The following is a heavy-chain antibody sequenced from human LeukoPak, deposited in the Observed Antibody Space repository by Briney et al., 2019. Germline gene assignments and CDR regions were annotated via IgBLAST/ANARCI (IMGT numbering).Heavy chain of an antibody. J-gene: IGHJ2*01. CDR2: IYYSGST. D-gene: IGHD5-12*01. CDR3: ERESSYLWYFDL. CDR1: GGPMSSYY. V-gene: IGHV4-59*12. Sequence: SETLSLTCTVSGGPMSSYYWSWLRQPPGKGLEWIGYIYYSGSTNYNPSLKSRVTISVDTSKNQFSLKLSSVTAADTAVYYCERESSYLWYFDLWGRGTLVTVSS.